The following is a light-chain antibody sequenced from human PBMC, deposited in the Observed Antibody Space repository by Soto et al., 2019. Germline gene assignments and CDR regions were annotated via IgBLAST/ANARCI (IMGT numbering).Light chain of an antibody. J-gene: IGLJ2*01. Sequence: SYELTQPPSVSVAPGKTARISCERIDIGSKGVHWYQQKPGQAPVLVIYYDSARPSGIPERFSGSNAGNTATLTISTVEAGDEADYYCQVWDRSSDHRVVFGGGTKLTVL. CDR3: QVWDRSSDHRVV. V-gene: IGLV3-21*04. CDR1: DIGSKG. CDR2: YDS.